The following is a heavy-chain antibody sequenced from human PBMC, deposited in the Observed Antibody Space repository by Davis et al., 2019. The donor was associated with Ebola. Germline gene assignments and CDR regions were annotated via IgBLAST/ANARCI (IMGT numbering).Heavy chain of an antibody. V-gene: IGHV4-59*01. CDR2: IHHSGTT. CDR1: SGSISSNY. J-gene: IGHJ6*02. D-gene: IGHD5-24*01. CDR3: ARGGRDGYNYYYYYYGMDV. Sequence: SETLSLTCTVSSGSISSNYWSWIRQPPGKGLEWIGYIHHSGTTNYNPSLESRVTISVDTSKNQFSLKLSSVTAADTAVYYCARGGRDGYNYYYYYYGMDVWGQGTTVTVSS.